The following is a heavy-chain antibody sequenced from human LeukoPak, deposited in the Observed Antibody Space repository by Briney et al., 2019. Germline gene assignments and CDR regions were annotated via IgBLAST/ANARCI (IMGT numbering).Heavy chain of an antibody. CDR2: INHSGST. D-gene: IGHD3-10*01. Sequence: SETLSLTCAVYGGSFSGYYWSWIRQPPRKGLEWIGEINHSGSTNYNPSLKSRGTLSVDTSKNQFSLKLSSVTAADTAVYYCARGRGPRITMVRGVQNNFDYWGQGTLVTVSS. V-gene: IGHV4-34*01. CDR1: GGSFSGYY. J-gene: IGHJ4*02. CDR3: ARGRGPRITMVRGVQNNFDY.